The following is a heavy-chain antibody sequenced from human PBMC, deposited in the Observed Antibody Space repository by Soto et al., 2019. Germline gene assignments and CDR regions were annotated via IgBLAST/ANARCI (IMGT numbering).Heavy chain of an antibody. CDR3: ARQGVPAAIDY. V-gene: IGHV4-59*08. J-gene: IGHJ4*02. CDR2: IYYSGST. CDR1: GGSISSYY. D-gene: IGHD2-2*01. Sequence: PSETLSLTCTVSGGSISSYYWSWIRQPPGKGLEWIGYIYYSGSTNYNPSLKSRVTISVDTSKNQFSLKLSSVTAADTAVYYCARQGVPAAIDYCGQGTLVIVSS.